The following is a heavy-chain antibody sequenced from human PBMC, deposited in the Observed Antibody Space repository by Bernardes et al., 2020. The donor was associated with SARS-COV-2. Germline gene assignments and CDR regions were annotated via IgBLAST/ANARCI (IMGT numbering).Heavy chain of an antibody. CDR1: GGSIRSLSNW. J-gene: IGHJ6*01. CDR2: IYQSGTT. D-gene: IGHD3-10*01. Sequence: SETLSLTCAVSGGSIRSLSNWWTWVRQSPGTGLEWIGEIYQSGTTNYNPSLTSRVTISLDESKNQFSLNLNAVTAADTAVYYCARGSLTVKDAYYDGMDVWGQGTTVIVS. CDR3: ARGSLTVKDAYYDGMDV. V-gene: IGHV4-4*02.